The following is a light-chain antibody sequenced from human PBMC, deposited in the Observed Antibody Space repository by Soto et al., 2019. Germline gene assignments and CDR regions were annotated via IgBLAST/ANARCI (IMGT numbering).Light chain of an antibody. J-gene: IGKJ5*01. CDR3: QQYHNWPPIT. Sequence: EILMTQSPATLSVSPGETAPLSCRASQSVSTKLAWYQQQPGQAPRLLINDASTRATGVPARFSGWGSGTEFTLTISSLQSEDFAVYYCQQYHNWPPITFGQGTRLEIK. CDR1: QSVSTK. V-gene: IGKV3-15*01. CDR2: DAS.